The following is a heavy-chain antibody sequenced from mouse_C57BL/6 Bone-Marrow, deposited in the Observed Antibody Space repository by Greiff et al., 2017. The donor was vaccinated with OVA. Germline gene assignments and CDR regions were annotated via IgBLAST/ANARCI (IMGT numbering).Heavy chain of an antibody. J-gene: IGHJ3*01. CDR2: IYPGDGDT. V-gene: IGHV1-82*01. CDR3: ARSARGYVGYCPWFAY. Sequence: QVQLKESGPELVKPGASVKISCKASGYAFSSSWMNWVKQRPGKGLEWIGRIYPGDGDTNYNGKFKGKATLTADKSSSTAYMQLSSLPSEDSAVYFGARSARGYVGYCPWFAYWGQGTLVTVSA. CDR1: GYAFSSSW. D-gene: IGHD2-3*01.